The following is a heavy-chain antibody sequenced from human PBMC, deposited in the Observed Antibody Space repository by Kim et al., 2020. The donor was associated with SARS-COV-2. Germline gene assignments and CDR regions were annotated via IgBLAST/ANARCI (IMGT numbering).Heavy chain of an antibody. CDR3: ARGNYTSPWGCYYGMDG. Sequence: SVKVSCKASGGNFSSFTVGWVRQAPGQGFEWMGGMTPIFGDANYAQKFQGRVTITADESANMVYMELSSLRSDDTALYYCARGNYTSPWGCYYGMDGWG. V-gene: IGHV1-69*13. CDR1: GGNFSSFT. D-gene: IGHD1-7*01. CDR2: MTPIFGDA. J-gene: IGHJ6*01.